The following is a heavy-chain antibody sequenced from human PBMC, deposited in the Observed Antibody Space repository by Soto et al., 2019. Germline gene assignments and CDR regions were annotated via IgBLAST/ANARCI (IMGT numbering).Heavy chain of an antibody. D-gene: IGHD6-13*01. J-gene: IGHJ5*02. V-gene: IGHV2-26*04. CDR2: IFSNDAK. CDR1: GFSLSNAGLG. CDR3: ASTYSTSWYWFDP. Sequence: QVTVKESGPVLVKPSETLTLTCTVSGFSLSNAGLGVSWIRQPPGKALEWLAHIFSNDAKSYSTSLKSRLTISKDTSKSQVVPTMTNMDPVDTATYYCASTYSTSWYWFDPWGQGTLVTVSS.